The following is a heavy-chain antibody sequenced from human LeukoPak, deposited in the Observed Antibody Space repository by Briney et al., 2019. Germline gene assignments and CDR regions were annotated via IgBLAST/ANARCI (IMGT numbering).Heavy chain of an antibody. D-gene: IGHD6-13*01. J-gene: IGHJ5*02. CDR1: GYTFTGYY. CDR2: INPNSGGT. CDR3: ARDLLPGIAAAGTGWFDP. Sequence: GASVKVSCKASGYTFTGYYMHWVRQAPGQGLEWMGWINPNSGGTNYAQKFQGRVTMTRDTSISTAYMELRSLRSDDTAVYYCARDLLPGIAAAGTGWFDPWGQGTLVTVSS. V-gene: IGHV1-2*02.